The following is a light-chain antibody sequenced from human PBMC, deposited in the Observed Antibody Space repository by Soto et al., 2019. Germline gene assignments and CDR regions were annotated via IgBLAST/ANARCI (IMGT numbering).Light chain of an antibody. CDR2: GAS. CDR3: QQYNHWPLT. J-gene: IGKJ4*01. CDR1: QAINNN. Sequence: VLTQAPDTLSVSPGERATLSGRASQAINNNVAWYQLKDGQVPRLLIYGASTRATGVPGRFSGSGSGTEFTLTISSLQSEDFAVYYCQQYNHWPLTFGGGTKVDIK. V-gene: IGKV3-15*01.